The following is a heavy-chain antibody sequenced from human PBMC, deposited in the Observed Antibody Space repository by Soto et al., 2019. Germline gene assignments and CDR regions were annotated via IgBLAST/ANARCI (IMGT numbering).Heavy chain of an antibody. D-gene: IGHD2-15*01. CDR2: IYYSGST. V-gene: IGHV4-59*08. CDR1: GDSIGNYY. Sequence: SETLSLTCTVSGDSIGNYYWSWIRQPPGKGLEWIGYIYYSGSTNYNPSLKSRVTISVDTSKNQFSLKLSSVTAADTAVYYCASTLGYCSGGSCYSTFDYWGQGTLVTVSS. J-gene: IGHJ4*02. CDR3: ASTLGYCSGGSCYSTFDY.